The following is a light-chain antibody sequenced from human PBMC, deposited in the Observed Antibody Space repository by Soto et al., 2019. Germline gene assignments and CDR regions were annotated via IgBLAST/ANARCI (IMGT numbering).Light chain of an antibody. V-gene: IGKV3-11*01. CDR1: QSVGSW. CDR3: QQRVNWLT. CDR2: DAS. Sequence: EIVLTQSPATLSLSPGERATLSCRASQSVGSWLAWYQQKPGQAPRLLIYDASNRAAGIPARFSGSGSGTDFTLTISSLEPEDFAVYYCQQRVNWLTFGGGTKVDIK. J-gene: IGKJ4*01.